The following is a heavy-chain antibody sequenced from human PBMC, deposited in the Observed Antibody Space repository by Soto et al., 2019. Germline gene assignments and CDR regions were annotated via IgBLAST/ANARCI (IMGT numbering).Heavy chain of an antibody. D-gene: IGHD2-15*01. CDR3: ARVGTDCSGGSCYTSYYSGMDV. V-gene: IGHV3-11*01. Sequence: PAWSLRLSCAASGVTFSDCYMSWIRQAAGKGLEWVSYISSSGSTIYYADSVKGRFTISRDNAKNSLYLQMNSLRAEDTAVYYCARVGTDCSGGSCYTSYYSGMDVWGQGTTVTVSS. CDR1: GVTFSDCY. CDR2: ISSSGSTI. J-gene: IGHJ6*02.